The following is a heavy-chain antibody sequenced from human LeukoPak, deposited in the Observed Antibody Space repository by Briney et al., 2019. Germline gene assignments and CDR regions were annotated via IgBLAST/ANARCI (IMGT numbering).Heavy chain of an antibody. CDR1: GFTFSNYW. V-gene: IGHV3-74*01. CDR3: ARGHWFAHLDY. Sequence: PGGSLRLSCAASGFTFSNYWMHWVRQAPGKGLVWVSHINSDGSSIGYADSVKGRFTISRDNSKNTLFLQMNSLRAEDTAVYYCARGHWFAHLDYWGQGTLVTVSS. J-gene: IGHJ4*02. CDR2: INSDGSSI. D-gene: IGHD3-9*01.